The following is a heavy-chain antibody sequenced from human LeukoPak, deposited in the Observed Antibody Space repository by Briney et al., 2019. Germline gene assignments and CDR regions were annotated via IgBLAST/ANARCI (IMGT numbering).Heavy chain of an antibody. CDR1: GYTFTTYG. CDR2: IIPIFGTA. V-gene: IGHV1-69*13. Sequence: SVKVSCKASGYTFTTYGISWVRQAPGQGLEWMGGIIPIFGTANYAQKFQGRVTITADESTSTAYMELSSLRSEDTDVYYCARGSSRLGQSNWFDPWGQGTLVTVSS. D-gene: IGHD6-19*01. J-gene: IGHJ5*02. CDR3: ARGSSRLGQSNWFDP.